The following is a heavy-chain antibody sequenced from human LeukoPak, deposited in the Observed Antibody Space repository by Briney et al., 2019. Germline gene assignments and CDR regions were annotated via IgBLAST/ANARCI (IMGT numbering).Heavy chain of an antibody. CDR3: ARGSEAAAGAFDY. CDR2: VWYDGNNK. V-gene: IGHV3-33*01. Sequence: GGSLRLSCAASGFTFRSYGMHWVRQAPSKGLEWVAIVWYDGNNKYYADSVKGRFTVSRDNSKDTVSLQLNSLRAEDTAVYYCARGSEAAAGAFDYWGQGALVTVPS. J-gene: IGHJ4*02. D-gene: IGHD6-13*01. CDR1: GFTFRSYG.